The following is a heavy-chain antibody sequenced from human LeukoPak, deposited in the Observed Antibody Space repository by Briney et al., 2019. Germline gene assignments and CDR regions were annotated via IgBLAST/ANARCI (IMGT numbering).Heavy chain of an antibody. CDR1: GGSISSGGYY. CDR2: IYYSGST. V-gene: IGHV4-31*03. D-gene: IGHD1-26*01. Sequence: PSETLSLTCTVSGGSISSGGYYWSWIRQHPGKGLEWIGHIYYSGSTYYNPSLKSRVTISVDTSKNQFSLKLSSVTAADTAVYYCAYSGSSKAFDYWGQGTLVTVSS. J-gene: IGHJ4*02. CDR3: AYSGSSKAFDY.